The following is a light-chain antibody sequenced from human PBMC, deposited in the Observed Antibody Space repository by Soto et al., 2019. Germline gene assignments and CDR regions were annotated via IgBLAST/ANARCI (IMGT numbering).Light chain of an antibody. CDR3: CSFTAASTHV. Sequence: QSALTQPASLSGSPGQSITISCTGTSSDIGTYDYVSWFQQHPGKAPKLIISEVNNRPSGVPNRFSGSKSGNTAYLTISGRQVDDEAEYFYCSFTAASTHVFGTGTKVTVL. V-gene: IGLV2-14*01. J-gene: IGLJ1*01. CDR1: SSDIGTYDY. CDR2: EVN.